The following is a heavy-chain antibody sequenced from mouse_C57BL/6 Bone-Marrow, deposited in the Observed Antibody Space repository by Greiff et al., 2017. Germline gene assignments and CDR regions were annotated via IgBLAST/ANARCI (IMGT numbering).Heavy chain of an antibody. CDR3: ARSRETGDYFDY. V-gene: IGHV1-18*01. CDR1: GYTFTDYN. CDR2: INPNNGGT. J-gene: IGHJ2*01. Sequence: EVQLVESGPELVKPGASVKIPCKASGYTFTDYNMDWVKQSHGKSLEWIGDINPNNGGTIYNQKFKGKATLTVDKSSSTAYMELRSLTSEDTAVYYCARSRETGDYFDYWGQGTTLTVSS.